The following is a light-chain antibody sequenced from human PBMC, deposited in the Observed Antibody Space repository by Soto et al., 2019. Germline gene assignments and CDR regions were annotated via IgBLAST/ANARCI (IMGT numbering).Light chain of an antibody. CDR2: GAS. CDR1: QSVSSN. CDR3: QQYHKWPLT. Sequence: EIVMTQSPATLSVSPGERATLSCRASQSVSSNLAWYQQKPGQAPRLLIYGASTRATGIPAGFSGSGSGTEFILTISSLQSEDFAVYYCQQYHKWPLTFGGGTKVDIK. V-gene: IGKV3-15*01. J-gene: IGKJ4*01.